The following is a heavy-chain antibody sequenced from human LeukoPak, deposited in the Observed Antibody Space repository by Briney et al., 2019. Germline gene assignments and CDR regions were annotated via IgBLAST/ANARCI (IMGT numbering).Heavy chain of an antibody. CDR2: ISWNSGSI. Sequence: GRSLRLSCAASGFTFDDYAMHWVRQAPGKGLEWVSGISWNSGSIGYADSVKGRFSVSRDNSKNTLYLQMNSLRAEDTAVYYCAKEKQLEPFDCWGQGTLVTVSS. J-gene: IGHJ4*02. CDR1: GFTFDDYA. D-gene: IGHD1-1*01. CDR3: AKEKQLEPFDC. V-gene: IGHV3-9*01.